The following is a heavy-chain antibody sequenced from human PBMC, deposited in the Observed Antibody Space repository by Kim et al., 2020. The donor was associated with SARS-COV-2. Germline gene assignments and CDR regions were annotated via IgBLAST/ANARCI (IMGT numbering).Heavy chain of an antibody. CDR1: GGTFSSYA. CDR3: AREGWKQQLGDSYYYGMDV. CDR2: IIPIFGTA. V-gene: IGHV1-69*13. D-gene: IGHD6-13*01. Sequence: SVKVSCKASGGTFSSYAISWVRQAPGQGLEWMGGIIPIFGTANYAQKFQGRVTITADESTSTAYMELSSLRSEDTAVYYCAREGWKQQLGDSYYYGMDVWGQGTTVTVSS. J-gene: IGHJ6*02.